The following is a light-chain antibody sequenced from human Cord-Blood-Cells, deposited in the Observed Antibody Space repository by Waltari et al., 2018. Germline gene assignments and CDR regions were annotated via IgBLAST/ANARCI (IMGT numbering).Light chain of an antibody. J-gene: IGKJ3*01. CDR3: QQRSNWPRFT. V-gene: IGKV3-11*01. CDR2: DAS. CDR1: QSVSSY. Sequence: EIVLTQSPATLSLSPGERATLSCRAGQSVSSYLAWYQQKPGQAPRLLIYDASNRATGIPGRFSGSGSGTDFTLTISSLEPEDFAVYYCQQRSNWPRFTFGPGTKVDIK.